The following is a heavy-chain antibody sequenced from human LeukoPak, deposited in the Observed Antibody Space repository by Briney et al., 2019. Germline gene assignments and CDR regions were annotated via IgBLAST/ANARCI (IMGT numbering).Heavy chain of an antibody. CDR2: IYTSGGT. D-gene: IGHD3-22*01. J-gene: IGHJ3*02. Sequence: SETLSLTCTVSGSSISNYYWTWIRQPAGKGLEWIGRIYTSGGTNYNPSLKSRVTLSVDTSKNQFSLKLSSLTAADTAVYYCAGSPYYYASRGQAFDIWGQGTMVTVSS. V-gene: IGHV4-4*07. CDR3: AGSPYYYASRGQAFDI. CDR1: GSSISNYY.